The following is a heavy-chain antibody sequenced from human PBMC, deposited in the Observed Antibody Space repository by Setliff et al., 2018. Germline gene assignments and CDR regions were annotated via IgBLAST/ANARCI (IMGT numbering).Heavy chain of an antibody. CDR1: RFTFSNYW. D-gene: IGHD3-3*01. CDR2: IKEDGSER. V-gene: IGHV3-7*01. Sequence: PGGSLRLSCAASRFTFSNYWMSWVRQAPGKGLEWVANIKEDGSERHYVDSVKGRFTISRDNAKNSLFLQMNILEVEDTAVYYCAKGGTTITIFGVVITDAFDIWGQGTMVTVSS. J-gene: IGHJ3*02. CDR3: AKGGTTITIFGVVITDAFDI.